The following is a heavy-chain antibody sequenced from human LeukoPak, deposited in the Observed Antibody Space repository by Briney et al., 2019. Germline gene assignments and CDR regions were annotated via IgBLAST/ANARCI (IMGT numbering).Heavy chain of an antibody. V-gene: IGHV4-30-2*01. J-gene: IGHJ4*02. CDR1: GGSISSGGYS. CDR3: ARDSGNSGFFAY. CDR2: IYHSGST. Sequence: PSETLSLTCAVSGGSISSGGYSWSWIRQPPGKGLEWIGYIYHSGSTYYNPSLKSRVTISVDRSKNQFSLKLSSVTAADTAVYYCARDSGNSGFFAYWGQGTLVTVSS. D-gene: IGHD4-23*01.